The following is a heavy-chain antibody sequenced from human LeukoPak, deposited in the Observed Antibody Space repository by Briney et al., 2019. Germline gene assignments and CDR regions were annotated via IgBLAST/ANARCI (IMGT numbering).Heavy chain of an antibody. V-gene: IGHV1-18*01. CDR2: ISAYNGNT. CDR1: RYTFTRYG. J-gene: IGHJ4*02. Sequence: ASVKVSCKASRYTFTRYGISWVRQAPGQGLEWMGWISAYNGNTNYAQKLQGRVTMTTDASTSTAYMVLRSLRSDDTAVYYCARGVNKDSGYDYWFYFDYWGQGTLVTVSS. D-gene: IGHD5-12*01. CDR3: ARGVNKDSGYDYWFYFDY.